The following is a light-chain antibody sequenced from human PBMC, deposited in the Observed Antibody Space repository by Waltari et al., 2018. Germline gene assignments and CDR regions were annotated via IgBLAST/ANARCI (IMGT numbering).Light chain of an antibody. J-gene: IGKJ1*01. CDR3: QQYNNWPPWT. CDR2: GAS. Sequence: ETAMTQSPGTLSVCPGARATLSCRASQNGKPKLAWYQHKPGQAPRLLIYGASTRATGVPDMFSGSGSGTDFTLIISGLQSEDFAVYYCQQYNNWPPWTFGQGTKVEIK. V-gene: IGKV3-15*01. CDR1: QNGKPK.